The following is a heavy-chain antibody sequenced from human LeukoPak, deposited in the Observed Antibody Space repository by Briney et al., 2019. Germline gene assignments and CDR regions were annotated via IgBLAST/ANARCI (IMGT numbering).Heavy chain of an antibody. J-gene: IGHJ4*02. CDR3: AKGGSSRWYDLVFDY. D-gene: IGHD6-13*01. CDR1: GFTFSSYA. Sequence: PGGSLRLSCAASGFTFSSYAMSWVRQAPGKGLEWVSVISGGGGTSYYADSVKGRFTISRDNSKNTLYLQMNSLRADDTAVYYCAKGGSSRWYDLVFDYWGQGTLVTVSS. CDR2: ISGGGGTS. V-gene: IGHV3-23*01.